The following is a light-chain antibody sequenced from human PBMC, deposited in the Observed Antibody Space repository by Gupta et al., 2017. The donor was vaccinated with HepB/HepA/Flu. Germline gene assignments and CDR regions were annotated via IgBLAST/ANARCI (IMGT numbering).Light chain of an antibody. CDR3: QQYYNTPLT. CDR1: QSLLYTANNKNY. Sequence: DIVMTQSPDSLTVSLGERATIKCKSSQSLLYTANNKNYLVWYQQKPGQPPKLLFYWASTRDSGVPDRFSGSGSGTDFTLTISSLQAEDVAVYYCQQYYNTPLTFGGGTKVEIK. J-gene: IGKJ4*01. CDR2: WAS. V-gene: IGKV4-1*01.